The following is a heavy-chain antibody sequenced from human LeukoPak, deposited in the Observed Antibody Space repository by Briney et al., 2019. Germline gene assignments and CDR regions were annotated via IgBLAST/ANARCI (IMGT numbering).Heavy chain of an antibody. V-gene: IGHV4-34*01. D-gene: IGHD3-9*01. CDR3: ARGVRDYDILNY. Sequence: PSETLSLTCAVYGGSFSGYYWSWIRQPPGKGLEWIGEINHSGSTNYNPSLKSRVTLSVDTSKNQFSLKLSSVTAADTAVYYCARGVRDYDILNYWGQGTLVTASS. J-gene: IGHJ4*02. CDR2: INHSGST. CDR1: GGSFSGYY.